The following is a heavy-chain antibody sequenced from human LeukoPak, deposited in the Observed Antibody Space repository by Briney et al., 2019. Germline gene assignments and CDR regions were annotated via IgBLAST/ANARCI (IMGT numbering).Heavy chain of an antibody. CDR1: GFTFRNYW. J-gene: IGHJ4*02. V-gene: IGHV3-7*04. Sequence: GGSLRLSCAASGFTFRNYWMNWDRQPPGKGLEWVANIKADGSEKRYVDSVKGRFTISRDNAKNSLYLQMNSLRAEDTAVYYCARVVGTDEGADYWGQGTLVTVSS. CDR3: ARVVGTDEGADY. D-gene: IGHD1-7*01. CDR2: IKADGSEK.